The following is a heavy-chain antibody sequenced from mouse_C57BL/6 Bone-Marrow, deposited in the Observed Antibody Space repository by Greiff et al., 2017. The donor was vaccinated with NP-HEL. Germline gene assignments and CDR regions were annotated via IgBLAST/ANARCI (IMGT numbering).Heavy chain of an antibody. CDR3: ARSRNYSNWYAMDY. CDR1: GYAFSSSW. D-gene: IGHD2-5*01. V-gene: IGHV1-82*01. CDR2: IYPGDGDT. J-gene: IGHJ4*01. Sequence: QVQLQQSGPELVKPGASVKISCKASGYAFSSSWMNWVKQRPGKGLEWIGRIYPGDGDTNYNGKFKGKATLTADKSSSTAYMQLSSLTSEDSAVYFCARSRNYSNWYAMDYWGQGTSVTVSS.